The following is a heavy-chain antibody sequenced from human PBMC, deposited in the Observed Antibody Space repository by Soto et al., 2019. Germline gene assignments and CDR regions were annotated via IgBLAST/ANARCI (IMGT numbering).Heavy chain of an antibody. CDR1: GFAFSTYA. J-gene: IGHJ4*02. CDR2: ISYDGRNE. Sequence: QVQLVESGGGVVQPGRSLRLSCAASGFAFSTYAIHWVRQTPGKGLEWVSLISYDGRNEYYADSVKGRFTISRDNSKTTVYLQMNSLRVEDTAVYYCERVLLETWPVDYWGQGTLVTVSS. V-gene: IGHV3-30*04. CDR3: ERVLLETWPVDY. D-gene: IGHD1-20*01.